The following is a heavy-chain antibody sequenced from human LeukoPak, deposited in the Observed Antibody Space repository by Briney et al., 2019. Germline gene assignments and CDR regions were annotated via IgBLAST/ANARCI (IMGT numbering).Heavy chain of an antibody. CDR3: ASWLQWIISFDY. CDR2: IYYSGST. Sequence: KPSETLSLTCTVSGGSISSSSYYWGWIRQPPGKGLEWIGSIYYSGSTYYNPSLKSRVTISVDTSKNQFSLKLSSVTAADTAVYYCASWLQWIISFDYWGQGTLVTVSS. V-gene: IGHV4-39*01. D-gene: IGHD5-24*01. J-gene: IGHJ4*02. CDR1: GGSISSSSYY.